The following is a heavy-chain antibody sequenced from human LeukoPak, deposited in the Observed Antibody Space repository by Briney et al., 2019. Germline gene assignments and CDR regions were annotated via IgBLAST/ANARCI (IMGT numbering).Heavy chain of an antibody. CDR3: ARLGPAGATGYFDY. CDR2: IIPIFGTA. J-gene: IGHJ4*02. D-gene: IGHD1-26*01. Sequence: ASVKVSCKASGGTFSSYAISWVRQAPGQGLEWMGGIIPIFGTANYAQKFQGRVTITADESTSTAYMELSSLRSEDTAVYYCARLGPAGATGYFDYWGQGTLVTVSS. V-gene: IGHV1-69*01. CDR1: GGTFSSYA.